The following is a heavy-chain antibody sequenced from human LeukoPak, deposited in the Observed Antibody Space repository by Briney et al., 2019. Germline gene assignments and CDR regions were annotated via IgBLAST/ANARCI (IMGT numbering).Heavy chain of an antibody. CDR2: IASSGTTK. V-gene: IGHV3-48*03. Sequence: GGSLRLSCAVSRFPFSVYEMNWVRQAPGKGREWVSNIASSGTTKYYADSVKGRLSISRDNAKSSLYLQMNSLRVEDTAVYYCALLAVASDFDYWGQGALVTVSS. D-gene: IGHD6-19*01. CDR3: ALLAVASDFDY. CDR1: RFPFSVYE. J-gene: IGHJ4*02.